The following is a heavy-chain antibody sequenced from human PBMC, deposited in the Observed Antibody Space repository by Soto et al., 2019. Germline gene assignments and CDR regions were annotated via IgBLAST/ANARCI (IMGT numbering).Heavy chain of an antibody. CDR3: VRERTGYYGWFDP. Sequence: WWSLRLSCSASVFTFSSYGMHWVRQAPGKGLEWVAVIWYDGSNEYYADSVKGRFTISRDNSKNTLYLQMNSLRAEDTAVFYCVRERTGYYGWFDPWGQGTLVTVSS. D-gene: IGHD3-9*01. J-gene: IGHJ5*02. CDR1: VFTFSSYG. CDR2: IWYDGSNE. V-gene: IGHV3-33*01.